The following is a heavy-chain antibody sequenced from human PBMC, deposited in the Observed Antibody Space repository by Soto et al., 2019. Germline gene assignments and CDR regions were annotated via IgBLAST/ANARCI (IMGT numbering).Heavy chain of an antibody. CDR1: GFTFSRYW. CDR3: LREGEPYSRACRKCGAYAS. Sequence: GGSLRLSCAASGFTFSRYWMSWVRQAPGKGLEWVANIKEDGSEKYYVDSVKGRFTISRDNAKNPLYLQVNSLRAEDTAVYYWLREGEPYSRACRKCGAYASWGQGNVVTVPS. J-gene: IGHJ5*02. CDR2: IKEDGSEK. D-gene: IGHD4-4*01. V-gene: IGHV3-7*01.